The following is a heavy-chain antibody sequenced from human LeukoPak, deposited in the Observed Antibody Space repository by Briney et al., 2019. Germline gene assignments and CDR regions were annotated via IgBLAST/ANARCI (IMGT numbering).Heavy chain of an antibody. CDR3: ANDPPLGVPFDY. V-gene: IGHV3-74*01. J-gene: IGHJ4*02. Sequence: GGSLRLSCAASGFTFSTSWMHWVRQAPGKGLIWVSRISSDGNSISYEDSVKGRFTISRDNAKNTLYLQMNSLRAEDTAVYYCANDPPLGVPFDYWGQGTLVTVSS. CDR1: GFTFSTSW. CDR2: ISSDGNSI. D-gene: IGHD7-27*01.